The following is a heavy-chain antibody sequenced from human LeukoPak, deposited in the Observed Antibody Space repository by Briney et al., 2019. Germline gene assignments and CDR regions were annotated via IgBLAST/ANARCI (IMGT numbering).Heavy chain of an antibody. J-gene: IGHJ6*03. V-gene: IGHV4-39*07. Sequence: SETLSLTCTVSGGSISSSSYYWGWIRQPPGKGLEWIGTIYYSGSTYYNPSLKSRVTISVDTSKNQVSLKLRSVTAADAAVYHCARDWSSSSYTYYYYYMDVWGKGTTVTVSS. CDR2: IYYSGST. CDR1: GGSISSSSYY. CDR3: ARDWSSSSYTYYYYYMDV. D-gene: IGHD6-6*01.